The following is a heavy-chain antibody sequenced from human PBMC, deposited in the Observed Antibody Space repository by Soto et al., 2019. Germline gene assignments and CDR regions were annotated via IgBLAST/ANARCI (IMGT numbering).Heavy chain of an antibody. D-gene: IGHD3-10*01. Sequence: GASVKVSCKASGYTFTSYGISWVRQAPGQGLEWMGWISAYNGNTNYAQKLQGRVTMTTDTSTCTAYMELRSLRSGDTAVYYCARDLVVLWFGESSNYFDYWGQGTLVTVSS. J-gene: IGHJ4*02. CDR1: GYTFTSYG. CDR3: ARDLVVLWFGESSNYFDY. V-gene: IGHV1-18*01. CDR2: ISAYNGNT.